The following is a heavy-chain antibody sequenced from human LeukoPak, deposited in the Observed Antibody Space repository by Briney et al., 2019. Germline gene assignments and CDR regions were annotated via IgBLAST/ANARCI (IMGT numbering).Heavy chain of an antibody. Sequence: GASVKVSCTASGYTFTSYGISWVRQAPGHGLEWMRWISAYNGNTNYVQKLLGRVTMTTDTSTSTAYMELRSLRSDDTAVYYCARFPRGDSGSGHFDYWGQGTLVTFAS. CDR3: ARFPRGDSGSGHFDY. J-gene: IGHJ4*02. CDR2: ISAYNGNT. CDR1: GYTFTSYG. D-gene: IGHD5-12*01. V-gene: IGHV1-18*01.